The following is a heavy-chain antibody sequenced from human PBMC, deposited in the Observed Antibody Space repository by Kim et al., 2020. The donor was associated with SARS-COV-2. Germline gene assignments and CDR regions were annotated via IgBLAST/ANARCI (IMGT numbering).Heavy chain of an antibody. V-gene: IGHV1-69*04. D-gene: IGHD3-22*01. CDR2: IIPILGIA. CDR1: GGTFSSYA. J-gene: IGHJ4*02. CDR3: AREPYYYDSSCFDY. Sequence: SVKVSCKASGGTFSSYAISWVRQAPGQGLEWMGRIIPILGIANYAQKFQGRVTITADKSTSTAYMELSSLRSEDTAVYYCAREPYYYDSSCFDYWGQGTLVTVSS.